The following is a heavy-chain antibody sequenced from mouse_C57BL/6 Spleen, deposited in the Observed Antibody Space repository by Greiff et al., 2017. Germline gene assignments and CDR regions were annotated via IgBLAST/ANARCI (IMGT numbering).Heavy chain of an antibody. Sequence: QVQLQQPGAELVKPGASVTLSCKASGYTFTSYWMHWVKQRPGQGLEWIGMIHPNSGSTNYNEKFKSKATLTVDKSSSTAYMQLSSLKSEDAAVYYCARPYGSSYGYWGQGTTLTVSS. D-gene: IGHD1-1*01. CDR2: IHPNSGST. J-gene: IGHJ2*01. CDR1: GYTFTSYW. CDR3: ARPYGSSYGY. V-gene: IGHV1-64*01.